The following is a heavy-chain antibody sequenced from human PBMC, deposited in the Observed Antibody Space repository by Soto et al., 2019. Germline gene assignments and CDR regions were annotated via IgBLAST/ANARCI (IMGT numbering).Heavy chain of an antibody. J-gene: IGHJ4*02. D-gene: IGHD2-21*01. CDR2: ITYDGSHQ. Sequence: QVQLVESGGGVVQPGGSLRLSCAASGFGFDAYGIHWVRRAPGKGLEWVAVITYDGSHQYYRDSVKGRFTISRDNVRKTMLLQMDSLQPEDTAMYICARGSQYIFGPLAYFDYWGQGTLVTVAS. CDR3: ARGSQYIFGPLAYFDY. CDR1: GFGFDAYG. V-gene: IGHV3-30*03.